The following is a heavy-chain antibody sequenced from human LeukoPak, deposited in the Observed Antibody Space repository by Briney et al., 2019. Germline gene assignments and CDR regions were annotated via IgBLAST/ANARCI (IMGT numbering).Heavy chain of an antibody. V-gene: IGHV4-59*08. CDR1: GGSISSSY. J-gene: IGHJ3*01. CDR2: IYYNGNT. CDR3: TRHKRWLQFPDAFDV. Sequence: SETLSLTCTVSGGSISSSYWSWIRQPPRKGLEWIGYIYYNGNTKYHPSLESRVAISVDMSKSQFSLELSSVTAADTAIYYCTRHKRWLQFPDAFDVWGQGTMVTVSS. D-gene: IGHD5-24*01.